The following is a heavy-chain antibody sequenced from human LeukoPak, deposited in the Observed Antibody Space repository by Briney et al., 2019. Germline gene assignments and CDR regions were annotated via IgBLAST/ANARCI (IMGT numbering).Heavy chain of an antibody. CDR1: GFSFSDYG. V-gene: IGHV3-30*02. CDR3: AQDVPIERVPGVGPGS. J-gene: IGHJ5*02. CDR2: MQYDGSVI. Sequence: GGSLRLSSAASGFSFSDYGTHWVRQAPGKGLEWVTFMQYDGSVIFYADSVKGRFTISRDNSKNTVYLQMSSLRSEDTAVYFCAQDVPIERVPGVGPGSWGQGTLVIVSS. D-gene: IGHD2-8*01.